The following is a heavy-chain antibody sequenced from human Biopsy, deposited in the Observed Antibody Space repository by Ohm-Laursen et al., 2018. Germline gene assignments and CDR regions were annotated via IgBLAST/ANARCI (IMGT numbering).Heavy chain of an antibody. CDR1: GFTFDDYA. D-gene: IGHD4-17*01. CDR2: ISWNSDDI. CDR3: AKDLGLNYSDRFLFYYGMDV. J-gene: IGHJ6*02. Sequence: SLRLSCSASGFTFDDYAMHWVRQVPGKGLEWVSGISWNSDDIGYADSVKGRFSISRDNARNALHLQMNSLRTEDTALYYCAKDLGLNYSDRFLFYYGMDVWGRGTTVTVSS. V-gene: IGHV3-9*01.